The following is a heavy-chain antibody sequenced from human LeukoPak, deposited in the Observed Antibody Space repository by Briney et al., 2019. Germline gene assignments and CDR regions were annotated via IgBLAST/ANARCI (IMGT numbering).Heavy chain of an antibody. J-gene: IGHJ6*03. CDR3: AKRDKGIVVVPAAIKGDYYYYYMDV. Sequence: GGSLRLSCAASGFTFSNYAITWVRQAPGKGLEWVSAISGSGGSTYYADSVKGRFTISRDNSKNTLYLQMNSLRAEDTAVYYCAKRDKGIVVVPAAIKGDYYYYYMDVWGKGTTVTVSS. V-gene: IGHV3-23*01. D-gene: IGHD2-2*02. CDR1: GFTFSNYA. CDR2: ISGSGGST.